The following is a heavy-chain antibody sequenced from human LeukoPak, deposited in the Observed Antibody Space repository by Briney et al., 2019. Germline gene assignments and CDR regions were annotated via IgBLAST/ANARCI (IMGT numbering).Heavy chain of an antibody. CDR2: IYSGGST. V-gene: IGHV3-53*01. D-gene: IGHD2-2*01. J-gene: IGHJ4*02. Sequence: GGSLRLSCAASGFTVSSNYMSWVRQAPGKGLEWVSVIYSGGSTYYADSVKGRFTISRDHSKNTLYLQMNSLRAEDTAVYYCAKFGFCSTTSCPAPYWGQGTLVTVSS. CDR3: AKFGFCSTTSCPAPY. CDR1: GFTVSSNY.